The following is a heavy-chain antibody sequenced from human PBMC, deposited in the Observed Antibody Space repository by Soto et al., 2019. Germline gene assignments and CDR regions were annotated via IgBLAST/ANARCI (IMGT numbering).Heavy chain of an antibody. CDR2: ISSDGDTT. D-gene: IGHD3-9*01. Sequence: GESLKISCSASGFTFSEYSMHWVRQAPGKGLQYVSTISSDGDTTYYADSVKGRFTISSDNSKNTLYLQMNSLRPEDTAVYYCVKVSTFYDILTGYYSTNFFDPWGQGTLVTVSS. J-gene: IGHJ5*02. V-gene: IGHV3-64D*06. CDR1: GFTFSEYS. CDR3: VKVSTFYDILTGYYSTNFFDP.